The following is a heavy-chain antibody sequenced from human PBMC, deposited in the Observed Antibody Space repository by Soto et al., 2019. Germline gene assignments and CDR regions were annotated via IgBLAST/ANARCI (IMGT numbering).Heavy chain of an antibody. D-gene: IGHD7-27*01. V-gene: IGHV1-69*13. Sequence: ASVKVSCKASGGSFKNFNFNWVRQAPGQGLEWMGGIIPMFGTADYVQRFQGRVTITADDSTSTTYMELSGLRSEDTAVYYCARDETGDSYYYYYGMDVWGQGTTVTVSS. J-gene: IGHJ6*02. CDR2: IIPMFGTA. CDR3: ARDETGDSYYYYYGMDV. CDR1: GGSFKNFN.